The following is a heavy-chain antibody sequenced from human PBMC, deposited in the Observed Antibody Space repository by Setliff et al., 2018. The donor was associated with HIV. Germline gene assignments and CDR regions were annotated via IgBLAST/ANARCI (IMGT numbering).Heavy chain of an antibody. J-gene: IGHJ4*02. CDR1: GGSFSGYY. V-gene: IGHV4-34*01. Sequence: PSETLSLTCAVYGGSFSGYYWTWIRQPPGKGLEWVGEISHGGSSGSTNSNPSLKSRVTISVDTSKNQFSLKLSSVTAADTAVYYCARPALGIGGGSRFDNWGQGTRVTVSS. CDR3: ARPALGIGGGSRFDN. D-gene: IGHD3-10*01. CDR2: ISHGGSSGST.